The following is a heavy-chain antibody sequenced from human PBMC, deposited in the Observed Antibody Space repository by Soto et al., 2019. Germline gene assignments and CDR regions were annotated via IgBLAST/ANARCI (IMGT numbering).Heavy chain of an antibody. D-gene: IGHD4-17*01. CDR3: AREPDYYGDYVNPWFDP. CDR1: GFTFSSYG. V-gene: IGHV3-33*01. J-gene: IGHJ5*02. Sequence: GGSLRLSCAASGFTFSSYGMHWVRQAPGKGLEWVAVIWYDGSNKYYADSVKGRFTISRDNSKNTLYLQMNSLRAEDTAVYYCAREPDYYGDYVNPWFDPWGQGTLVTVSS. CDR2: IWYDGSNK.